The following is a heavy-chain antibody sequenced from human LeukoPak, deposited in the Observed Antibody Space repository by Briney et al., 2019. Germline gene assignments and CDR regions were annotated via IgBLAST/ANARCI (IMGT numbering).Heavy chain of an antibody. Sequence: SETLSLTCAVYGGSFSGYYWSWIRQPPGKGLEWIREINHSGSTNYNPSLKSRVTISVDTSKNQFSLKLSSVTAADTAVYYCARVGITMVRGVIIRYYYYYYMDVWGKGTTVTVSS. V-gene: IGHV4-34*01. D-gene: IGHD3-10*01. CDR3: ARVGITMVRGVIIRYYYYYYMDV. CDR1: GGSFSGYY. CDR2: INHSGST. J-gene: IGHJ6*03.